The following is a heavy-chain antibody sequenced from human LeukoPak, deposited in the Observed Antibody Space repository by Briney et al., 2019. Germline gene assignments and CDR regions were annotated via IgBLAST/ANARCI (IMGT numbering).Heavy chain of an antibody. CDR3: ARDKGGFDP. CDR1: GYTFTSYD. CDR2: MNPNSGNT. Sequence: ASVKVSCKASGYTFTSYDINWVRQATGQGLEWMGWMNPNSGNTGYAQKFQGRVTMTTDTSTSTAYMELRSLRSDDTAVYYCARDKGGFDPWGQGTLVTVSS. D-gene: IGHD2-15*01. V-gene: IGHV1-8*01. J-gene: IGHJ5*02.